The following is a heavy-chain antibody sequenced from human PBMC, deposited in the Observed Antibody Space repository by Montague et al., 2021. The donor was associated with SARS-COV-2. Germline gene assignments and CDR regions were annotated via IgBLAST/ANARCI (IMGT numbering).Heavy chain of an antibody. CDR1: GGSIGAYC. CDR3: ARHGGNDAFDI. CDR2: IDNSGNT. D-gene: IGHD4-23*01. J-gene: IGHJ3*02. Sequence: SETLSLTCTATGGSIGAYCWSWIRQPPGKGLEWIGYIDNSGNTNXNPSLESRVTMSVDTSKNQFPLKLNSVTAADTAVYYCARHGGNDAFDIWGRGTMVTVSS. V-gene: IGHV4-59*01.